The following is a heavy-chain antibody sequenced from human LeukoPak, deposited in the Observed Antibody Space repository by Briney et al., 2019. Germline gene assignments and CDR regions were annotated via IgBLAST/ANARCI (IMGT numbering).Heavy chain of an antibody. CDR2: YDPEDGET. J-gene: IGHJ4*02. V-gene: IGHV1-24*01. D-gene: IGHD6-19*01. CDR1: GSPLTALS. CDR3: AIDLSEVAGM. Sequence: GAPGKLSCKASGSPLTALSMHWGRQAPGNRREWMGGYDPEDGETIYAQKFEGRVTMTEDTSTDAAYMELSSLRSEDTAVYYCAIDLSEVAGMWGQGTLVTVSS.